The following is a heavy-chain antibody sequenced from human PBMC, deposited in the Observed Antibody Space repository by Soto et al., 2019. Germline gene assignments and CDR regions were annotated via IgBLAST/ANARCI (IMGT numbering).Heavy chain of an antibody. V-gene: IGHV3-30*19. J-gene: IGHJ4*02. CDR3: AREGGDYGSF. CDR1: GFTFSSYG. D-gene: IGHD4-17*01. Sequence: GSLRRSCAASGFTFSSYGMHWVRQAPGKGLEWVAVISYDGSNKYYADSVKGRFTISRDNSKNTLYLQMNSLRAEDTAVYYCAREGGDYGSFRGQGTLVTGSS. CDR2: ISYDGSNK.